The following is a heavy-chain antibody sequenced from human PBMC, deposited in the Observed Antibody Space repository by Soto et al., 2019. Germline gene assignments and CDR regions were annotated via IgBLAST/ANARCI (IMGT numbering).Heavy chain of an antibody. V-gene: IGHV4-59*01. J-gene: IGHJ3*02. CDR3: ASLGAYCGGDCYRHAYDM. CDR2: IYYSGST. Sequence: SETLSLTCTVAGGSISSYYWSWIRQPPGKGLEWIGYIYYSGSTNDNPSLKSRVTISVDTSKNQFTLKLSSVTAADTAVYYCASLGAYCGGDCYRHAYDMWGLGTMVTVSS. CDR1: GGSISSYY. D-gene: IGHD2-21*02.